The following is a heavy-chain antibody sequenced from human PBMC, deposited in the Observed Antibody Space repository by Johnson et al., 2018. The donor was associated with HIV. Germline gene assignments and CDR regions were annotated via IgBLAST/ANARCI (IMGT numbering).Heavy chain of an antibody. V-gene: IGHV3-21*04. CDR3: ARRGGSGWSAFDI. CDR1: GFTFSRYS. CDR2: ISGSGGST. J-gene: IGHJ3*02. Sequence: VQLVESGGGVVQPGGSLRLSCAASGFTFSRYSMNWVRQAPGKGLEWVSAISGSGGSTYYADSVKGRFTISRDNAKKSLYLQMKSLRAEDTALYYCARRGGSGWSAFDIWGQGTIVTVSS. D-gene: IGHD6-19*01.